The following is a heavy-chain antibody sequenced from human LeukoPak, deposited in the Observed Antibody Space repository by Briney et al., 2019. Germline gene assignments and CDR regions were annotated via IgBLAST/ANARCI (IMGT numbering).Heavy chain of an antibody. V-gene: IGHV6-1*01. CDR2: TYYSSKWYD. CDR3: ARDNLLHSSGWYGAYFFDY. J-gene: IGHJ4*02. CDR1: GDSVSSNSVA. Sequence: SQTPSLTCAISGDSVSSNSVAWNWIRQSPSRGLEWLGRTYYSSKWYDDYAVSVKSRITFNADTSKNQFSLQLNSVTPEDTAVYYCARDNLLHSSGWYGAYFFDYWGQGTPVTVSS. D-gene: IGHD6-19*01.